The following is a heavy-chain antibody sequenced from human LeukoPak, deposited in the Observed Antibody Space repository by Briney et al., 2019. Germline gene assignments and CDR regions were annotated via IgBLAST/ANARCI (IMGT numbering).Heavy chain of an antibody. V-gene: IGHV3-64*04. CDR1: GFTFSDYA. J-gene: IGHJ6*02. D-gene: IGHD2-8*01. CDR2: IGGDGGSP. CDR3: ARASYCTNGVCYGYYGMDV. Sequence: GGSLRLSCSPSGFTFSDYAMYWVRQAPGKGLEFVSSIGGDGGSPYYADSVKGRYTISRDNAKNSLYLQMSSLRAEDTAVYYCARASYCTNGVCYGYYGMDVWGQGTTVTVSS.